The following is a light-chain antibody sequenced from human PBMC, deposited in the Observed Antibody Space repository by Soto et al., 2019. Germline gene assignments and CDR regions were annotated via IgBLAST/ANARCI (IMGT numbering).Light chain of an antibody. CDR3: QQSYGTPWT. CDR2: AAS. V-gene: IGKV1-39*01. CDR1: QSITNY. Sequence: DIQMTQSPSSLSASVGDRVTTTCRASQSITNYLNWYQQKPGRAPKLLICAASSLQSGVPSRFSGSGSGTDFTLTISSLQPEDFATYYCQQSYGTPWTFGQGTKVEI. J-gene: IGKJ1*01.